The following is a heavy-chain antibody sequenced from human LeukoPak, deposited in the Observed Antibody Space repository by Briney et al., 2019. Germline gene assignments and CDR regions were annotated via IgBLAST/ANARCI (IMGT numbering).Heavy chain of an antibody. CDR1: GYTFTSYD. Sequence: ASVKVSCXASGYTFTSYDINWVRQATGQGLEWMGWMNPNSGNTGYAQKFQGRVTITRNTSISTAYMELSSLRSEDTAVYYCARDGTAAGLYFDLWGQGTLVTVSS. V-gene: IGHV1-8*03. CDR2: MNPNSGNT. J-gene: IGHJ4*01. D-gene: IGHD6-13*01. CDR3: ARDGTAAGLYFDL.